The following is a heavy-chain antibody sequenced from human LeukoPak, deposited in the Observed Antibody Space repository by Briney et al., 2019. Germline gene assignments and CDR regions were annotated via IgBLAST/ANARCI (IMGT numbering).Heavy chain of an antibody. J-gene: IGHJ4*02. CDR2: ITSGTTYT. D-gene: IGHD1-26*01. CDR1: GFIFSSYG. V-gene: IGHV3-21*01. CDR3: ARGYGSRSAGYYFDY. Sequence: GGSLRLSCAASGFIFSSYGMNWVRQAPGKGLEWVSSITSGTTYTYYADSVKGRFTLSRDNAKTSLYLQMNSLRAEDTAIYYCARGYGSRSAGYYFDYWGQGTLVTVSS.